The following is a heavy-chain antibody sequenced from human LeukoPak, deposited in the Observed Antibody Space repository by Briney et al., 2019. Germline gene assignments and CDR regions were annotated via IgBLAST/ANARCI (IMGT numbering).Heavy chain of an antibody. CDR2: ISGSAGST. Sequence: GGSLRLSCAASGFTFSSYAMSRVRKAPDTGMEWVSAISGSAGSTYYADSVKGRFTISRDNSKNTLYLQMNSLRAEDTAVYYCAKVPSMGDYFDYWGQGTLVTVSS. D-gene: IGHD2/OR15-2a*01. CDR1: GFTFSSYA. J-gene: IGHJ4*02. CDR3: AKVPSMGDYFDY. V-gene: IGHV3-23*01.